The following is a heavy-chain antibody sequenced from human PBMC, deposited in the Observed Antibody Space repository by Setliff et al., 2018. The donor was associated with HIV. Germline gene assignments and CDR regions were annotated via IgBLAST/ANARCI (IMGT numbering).Heavy chain of an antibody. CDR2: INYSGST. V-gene: IGHV4-38-2*01. CDR1: GYSISSGYY. D-gene: IGHD3-22*01. CDR3: VRRAYDLVPFDFQY. J-gene: IGHJ1*01. Sequence: SETLSLTCAVSGYSISSGYYWGWIRQPPGKGLEWIGTINYSGSTYYSPSLKSRVIISVDTAKNHLSLNLRSVTAADTAVYYCVRRAYDLVPFDFQYWGQGTLVTV.